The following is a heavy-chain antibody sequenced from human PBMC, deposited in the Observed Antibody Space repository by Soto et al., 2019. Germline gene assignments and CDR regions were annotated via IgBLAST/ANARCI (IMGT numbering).Heavy chain of an antibody. CDR3: ARWNYYDSGRYGHDF. V-gene: IGHV4-59*01. J-gene: IGHJ4*02. CDR1: GGSIINYY. CDR2: IYYSGNT. D-gene: IGHD3-10*01. Sequence: SETLSLTCTVSGGSIINYYWTWIRQSPGKGLEWIGNIYYSGNTNYNPSLKSRVTMSVDTSKNQFSLKVNSVTAADTAVYYCARWNYYDSGRYGHDFWGQGKLVTVSS.